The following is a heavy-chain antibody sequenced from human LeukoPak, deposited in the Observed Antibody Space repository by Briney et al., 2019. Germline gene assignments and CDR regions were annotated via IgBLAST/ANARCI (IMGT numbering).Heavy chain of an antibody. D-gene: IGHD5-24*01. Sequence: GGSLRLSCAASGFTFTNYAMNWVRQAPGRGLEWVSTLSPSGADTYYADSVKGRFTISRDISKNTLYLQMNSLRAEDTAVYYCARRAYNWGAFDIWGQGTMVTVS. V-gene: IGHV3-23*01. CDR1: GFTFTNYA. CDR2: LSPSGADT. CDR3: ARRAYNWGAFDI. J-gene: IGHJ3*02.